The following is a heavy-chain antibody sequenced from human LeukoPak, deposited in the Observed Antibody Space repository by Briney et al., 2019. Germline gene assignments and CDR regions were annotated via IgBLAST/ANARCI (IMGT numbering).Heavy chain of an antibody. CDR2: ISAYNGNT. Sequence: ASVKVSCKASGYTFASYGISWVRQAPGQGLEWMGWISAYNGNTNYAQKLQGRVTMTTDTSTSTAYMELRSLRSDDTAVYYCARKYIAARPDYYYYGMDVWGQGTTVTVSS. J-gene: IGHJ6*02. V-gene: IGHV1-18*01. CDR1: GYTFASYG. D-gene: IGHD6-6*01. CDR3: ARKYIAARPDYYYYGMDV.